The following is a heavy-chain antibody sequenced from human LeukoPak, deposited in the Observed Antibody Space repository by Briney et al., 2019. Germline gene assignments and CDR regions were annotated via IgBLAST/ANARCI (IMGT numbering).Heavy chain of an antibody. D-gene: IGHD5-12*01. V-gene: IGHV4-61*02. J-gene: IGHJ5*02. CDR1: GGSISSGSYY. CDR2: IYTSGST. CDR3: AAVFGYSGLNWFDP. Sequence: SQTLSLTCTVSGGSISSGSYYWSWIRQPAGKGLEWIGRIYTSGSTNYNPSLKSRVTISVDTSKNQFSLNLSSVTATDTAVYYCAAVFGYSGLNWFDPWGQGTLVTVSS.